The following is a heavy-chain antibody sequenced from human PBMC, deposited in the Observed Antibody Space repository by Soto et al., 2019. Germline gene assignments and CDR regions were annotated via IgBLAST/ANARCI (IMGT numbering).Heavy chain of an antibody. Sequence: SETLSLTCTVYGNSLSGYYWSWIGQPPGKALEWIGEINHSGSTNYNPSLKSRVTISVDTSKNQLFLNLSSVTAADTAIYYCAKESYYDSSDYNAFDIWGQGTMVTVSS. CDR1: GNSLSGYY. J-gene: IGHJ3*02. CDR3: AKESYYDSSDYNAFDI. V-gene: IGHV4-34*01. D-gene: IGHD3-22*01. CDR2: INHSGST.